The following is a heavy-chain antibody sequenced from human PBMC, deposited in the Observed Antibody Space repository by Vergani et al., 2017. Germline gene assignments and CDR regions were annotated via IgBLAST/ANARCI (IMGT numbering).Heavy chain of an antibody. Sequence: QVQLQESGPGLVKPSQTLSLTCTVSGGSISSYYWSWIRQPPGKGLEWVGYIYHSGSTYYNPSLKSRVTISTDRSKNQFSLKLSSVTAADTAVYYCARGTGYYDSSGYNDYWGQGTLVTVSS. V-gene: IGHV4-59*12. J-gene: IGHJ4*02. CDR2: IYHSGST. CDR3: ARGTGYYDSSGYNDY. CDR1: GGSISSYY. D-gene: IGHD3-22*01.